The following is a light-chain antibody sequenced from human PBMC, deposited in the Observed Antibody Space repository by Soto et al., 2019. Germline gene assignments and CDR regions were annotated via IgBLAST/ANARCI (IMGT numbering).Light chain of an antibody. J-gene: IGKJ4*01. Sequence: MQSPGALSVAKGESATLSCRASQSIGNNLAWYQQKPGQAPKVLIYRASSRATGIPDRFSGSGSGTDFTLTISRLEPEDFAVYYCQQYGSSPLTFGGGSNV. CDR3: QQYGSSPLT. CDR1: QSIGNN. CDR2: RAS. V-gene: IGKV3-20*01.